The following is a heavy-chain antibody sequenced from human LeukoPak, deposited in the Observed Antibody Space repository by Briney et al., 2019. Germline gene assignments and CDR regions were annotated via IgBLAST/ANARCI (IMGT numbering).Heavy chain of an antibody. CDR1: GYTFTGYY. D-gene: IGHD3-22*01. Sequence: ASVKVSCKASGYTFTGYYMHWVRQAPGQGLEWMGWINPNSGGTNYAQKFQGRVTMTRDTSSSTAYMELSRLRSDDTAVYYCARAGWIVGYDSSEVFDYWGQGTLVTVSS. CDR2: INPNSGGT. CDR3: ARAGWIVGYDSSEVFDY. V-gene: IGHV1-2*02. J-gene: IGHJ4*02.